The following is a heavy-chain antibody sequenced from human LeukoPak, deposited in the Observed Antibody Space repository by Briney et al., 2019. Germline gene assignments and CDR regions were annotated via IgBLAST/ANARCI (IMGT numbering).Heavy chain of an antibody. D-gene: IGHD4-17*01. Sequence: PSETLSLTCAVYGGSFSGYYWSWIRQPPGKGLEWIGEINHSGSTNYNPSLKSRVNISVDTSKNQFSLNLSSVTAADTAVYYCARGTVTMDYWGRGTLVTVSS. J-gene: IGHJ4*02. CDR3: ARGTVTMDY. CDR1: GGSFSGYY. V-gene: IGHV4-34*01. CDR2: INHSGST.